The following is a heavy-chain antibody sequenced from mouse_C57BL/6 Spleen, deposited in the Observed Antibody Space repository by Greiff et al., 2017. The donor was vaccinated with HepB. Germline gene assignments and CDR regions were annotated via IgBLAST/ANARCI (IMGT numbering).Heavy chain of an antibody. V-gene: IGHV14-4*01. CDR3: YDYDGAWLAY. Sequence: EVQLQQSGAVLVRSGASVKLSCTASGFNLKDDYMHWVKQRPEQGPARIGWIAPENVDTEYASKFQGKATITADTSSNTAYLQLSSLTSEDTAVYYGYDYDGAWLAYWSQGALVTVAA. CDR1: GFNLKDDY. D-gene: IGHD2-4*01. J-gene: IGHJ3*01. CDR2: IAPENVDT.